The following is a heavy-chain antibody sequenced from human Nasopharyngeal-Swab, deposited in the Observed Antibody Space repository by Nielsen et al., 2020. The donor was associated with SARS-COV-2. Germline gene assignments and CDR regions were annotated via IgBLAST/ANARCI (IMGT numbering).Heavy chain of an antibody. V-gene: IGHV3-30-3*01. D-gene: IGHD6-13*01. CDR1: GFTFSSYA. Sequence: GESLKISCAASGFTFSSYAMHWVRQAPGKGLEWVAVISYDGSNKYYADSVKGRFTISRDNSKNTLYLQMNSLRAEDTAVYYCAKGSRFSSSQAMGYNFDFWGQGTLVTVSS. CDR3: AKGSRFSSSQAMGYNFDF. J-gene: IGHJ4*02. CDR2: ISYDGSNK.